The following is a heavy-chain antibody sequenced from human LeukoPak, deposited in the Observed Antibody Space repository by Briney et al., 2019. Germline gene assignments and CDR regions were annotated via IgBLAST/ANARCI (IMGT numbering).Heavy chain of an antibody. V-gene: IGHV1-2*02. D-gene: IGHD2-21*02. CDR2: INPNSGGT. CDR1: GYTFTGYY. CDR3: ARGAYCGGDCWVYFDY. Sequence: ASVKVSCKASGYTFTGYYMHWVRQAPGQGLEWMGWINPNSGGTNYAQKFQGRVTMTRDTSISTAYMELSRLRSDDTAVYYCARGAYCGGDCWVYFDYWGQGTLVTVSS. J-gene: IGHJ4*02.